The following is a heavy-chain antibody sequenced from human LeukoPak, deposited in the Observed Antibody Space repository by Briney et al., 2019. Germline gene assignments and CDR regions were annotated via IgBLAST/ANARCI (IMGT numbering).Heavy chain of an antibody. Sequence: GGSLRLSCAASGFTFSSYWMSWVRQAPGKGLEWVANIKQDGSEKYYVDSVKGRFTISRDNAMNSLYLQMNSLRAEDTAVYYCARGDYYDSSGYYFGDAFDIWGQGTMVTVSS. V-gene: IGHV3-7*01. CDR2: IKQDGSEK. CDR1: GFTFSSYW. D-gene: IGHD3-22*01. CDR3: ARGDYYDSSGYYFGDAFDI. J-gene: IGHJ3*02.